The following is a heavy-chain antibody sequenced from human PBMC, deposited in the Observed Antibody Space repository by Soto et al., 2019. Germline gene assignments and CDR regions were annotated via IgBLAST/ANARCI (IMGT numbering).Heavy chain of an antibody. V-gene: IGHV1-2*04. CDR1: GYPFTGYY. CDR3: ARGLRITFGGVIATYNWFDP. J-gene: IGHJ5*02. CDR2: INPNSGGT. D-gene: IGHD3-16*02. Sequence: ASVQVSCKASGYPFTGYYMNWVGEAPGQGVEWMGWINPNSGGTNYAQKFQGWVTMTRDTSISTAYMELSRLRSDDTAVYYCARGLRITFGGVIATYNWFDPWGQGTLVTVSS.